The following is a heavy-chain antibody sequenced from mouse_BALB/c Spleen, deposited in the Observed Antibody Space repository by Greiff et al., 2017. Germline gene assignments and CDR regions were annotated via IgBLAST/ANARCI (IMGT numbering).Heavy chain of an antibody. J-gene: IGHJ2*01. D-gene: IGHD2-4*01. CDR2: ISSGGST. CDR3: ARVNYDYPFDY. Sequence: EVMLVESGGGLVKPGGSLKLSCAASGFTFSSYAMSWVRQTPEKRLEWVASISSGGSTYYPDSVKGRFTISRDNARNILYLQMSSLRSEDTAMYYCARVNYDYPFDYWGQGTTLTVSS. CDR1: GFTFSSYA. V-gene: IGHV5-6-5*01.